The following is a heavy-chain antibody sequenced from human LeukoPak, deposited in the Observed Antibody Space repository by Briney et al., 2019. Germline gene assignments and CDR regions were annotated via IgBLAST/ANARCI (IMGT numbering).Heavy chain of an antibody. J-gene: IGHJ6*02. CDR3: ARGPPPYGMDV. CDR1: DGSFSGYY. V-gene: IGHV4-34*01. CDR2: INHSGST. Sequence: SETLSLTCAVYDGSFSGYYWSWIRQPPGKGLEWIGEINHSGSTNYNPSPESRVTISLDTSKSQFSLRLSSVTAADTALYYCARGPPPYGMDVWGQGTTVTVSS.